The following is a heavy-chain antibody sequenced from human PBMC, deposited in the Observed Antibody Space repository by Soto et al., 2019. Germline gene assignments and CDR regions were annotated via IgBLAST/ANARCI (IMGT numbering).Heavy chain of an antibody. V-gene: IGHV1-69*01. CDR2: IIPIFGTA. CDR1: GGTFSSYA. Sequence: QVQLVQSGAEVKKPWSSVTVSCKASGGTFSSYAISGVRQAPGQGLEWMGGIIPIFGTANYAQKFQGRVTITADESTSTAYMELSSLRSEDTAVYYCARVRCSGGSCYSTLYYYYGMDVW. J-gene: IGHJ6*01. D-gene: IGHD2-15*01. CDR3: ARVRCSGGSCYSTLYYYYGMDV.